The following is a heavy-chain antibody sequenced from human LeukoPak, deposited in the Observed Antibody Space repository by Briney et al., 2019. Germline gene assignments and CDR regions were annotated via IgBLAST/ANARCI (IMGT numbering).Heavy chain of an antibody. CDR1: GGSISSSSYY. Sequence: SETLSLTCTVSGGSISSSSYYWGWIRQPPGKGLEWIGSIYYSGSTYYNPSLKSRVTISVDTSKNQFSLKLSSVTAADTAVYYCVRPRYHYIDAFDIWGQGTMVTVSS. D-gene: IGHD3-22*01. J-gene: IGHJ3*02. V-gene: IGHV4-39*07. CDR2: IYYSGST. CDR3: VRPRYHYIDAFDI.